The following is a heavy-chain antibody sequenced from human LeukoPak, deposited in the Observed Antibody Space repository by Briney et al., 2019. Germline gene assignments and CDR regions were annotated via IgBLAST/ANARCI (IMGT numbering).Heavy chain of an antibody. CDR1: GGSFSGYY. D-gene: IGHD3-22*01. J-gene: IGHJ4*02. CDR2: INHSGST. V-gene: IGHV4-34*01. CDR3: ARGRSYYYDSSGYYYLYYFDY. Sequence: SETLSLTCAVYGGSFSGYYWSWIRQPPGKGLEWIGEINHSGSTNNNPSLKSRVTISVDTSKNQFSLKLSSVTAADTAVYYCARGRSYYYDSSGYYYLYYFDYWGQGTLVTVSS.